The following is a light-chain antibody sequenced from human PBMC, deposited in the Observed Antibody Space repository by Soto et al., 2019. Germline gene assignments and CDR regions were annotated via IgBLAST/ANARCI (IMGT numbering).Light chain of an antibody. J-gene: IGLJ1*01. V-gene: IGLV2-14*01. Sequence: QSVLTQPASVSGSPGQSITISCTGTSSDVGGYNYVSWYQQHPDKAPKVIIYEVTYRPSGVSNRFSGSKSGNTASLTISGLQAEDEADYYCDSYTSSSTRVFGTGTKLTVL. CDR3: DSYTSSSTRV. CDR1: SSDVGGYNY. CDR2: EVT.